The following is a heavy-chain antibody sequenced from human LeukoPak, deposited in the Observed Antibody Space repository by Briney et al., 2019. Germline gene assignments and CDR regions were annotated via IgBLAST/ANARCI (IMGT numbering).Heavy chain of an antibody. Sequence: GGSLRLSCAVSGFTFSGYIMNWVRQAPGKGLEWVSFIGTSGNTIYYADSVKGRFTVSRDNAKNSLYLQMNSLRADDTAVYYCARDQWLDYWGQGTLATISS. CDR3: ARDQWLDY. V-gene: IGHV3-48*01. D-gene: IGHD6-19*01. CDR1: GFTFSGYI. J-gene: IGHJ4*02. CDR2: IGTSGNTI.